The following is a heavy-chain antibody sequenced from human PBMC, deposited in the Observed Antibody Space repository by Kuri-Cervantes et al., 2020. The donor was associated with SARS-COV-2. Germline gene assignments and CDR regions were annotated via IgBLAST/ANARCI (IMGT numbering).Heavy chain of an antibody. J-gene: IGHJ3*02. CDR2: INSDGSST. CDR1: GFTFSSYW. CDR3: ARDELELHDDAFDI. V-gene: IGHV3-74*01. D-gene: IGHD1-7*01. Sequence: GGSLRLSCAASGFTFSSYWMHWVRQAPGKRLVWVSRINSDGSSTSYADSVKGRFTISRDNAKNTLYLQMNSLRAEDTAVYYCARDELELHDDAFDIWGQGTMVTVSS.